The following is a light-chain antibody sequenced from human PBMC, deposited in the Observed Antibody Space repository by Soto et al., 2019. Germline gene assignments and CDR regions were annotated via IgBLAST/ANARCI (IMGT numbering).Light chain of an antibody. CDR1: QSVRSN. V-gene: IGKV3-15*01. Sequence: EVVMTQSPATLSVSPGERVTLSCRASQSVRSNLAWYQQKPGQSPRLLIYGAYTRATGIQARFSGSGSGTEFTLTIRSLQSEDFAVYYCKQYNNWPPITFGQGTRL. CDR2: GAY. CDR3: KQYNNWPPIT. J-gene: IGKJ5*01.